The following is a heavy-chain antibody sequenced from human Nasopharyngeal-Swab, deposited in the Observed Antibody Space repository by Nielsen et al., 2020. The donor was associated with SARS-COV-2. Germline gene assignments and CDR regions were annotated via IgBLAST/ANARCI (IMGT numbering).Heavy chain of an antibody. D-gene: IGHD5-24*01. V-gene: IGHV3-7*01. CDR1: GFTFSNYW. CDR2: IKQDGSEK. Sequence: GESLKISCAASGFTFSNYWMSWVCQAPGKGLEWVANIKQDGSEKYYVDSVKGRFTISRDNAKNSLYLQMNSLRVEDTAVYYCARSEIWGQGTLVTVSS. J-gene: IGHJ4*02. CDR3: ARSEI.